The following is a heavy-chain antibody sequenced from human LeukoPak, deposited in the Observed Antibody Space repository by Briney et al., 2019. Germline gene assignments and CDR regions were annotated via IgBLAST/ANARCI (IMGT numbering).Heavy chain of an antibody. CDR1: GGSFSGYY. Sequence: PSETLSLTCAVYGGSFSGYYWSWIRQPPGKGLEWIGEINHSGSTNYNPSLKSRVTISVDTSKNQFSLKLSSVTAADTAVYYCARDRAAAAGTRYYFDYWGQGTLVTVSS. D-gene: IGHD6-13*01. CDR2: INHSGST. J-gene: IGHJ4*02. V-gene: IGHV4-34*01. CDR3: ARDRAAAAGTRYYFDY.